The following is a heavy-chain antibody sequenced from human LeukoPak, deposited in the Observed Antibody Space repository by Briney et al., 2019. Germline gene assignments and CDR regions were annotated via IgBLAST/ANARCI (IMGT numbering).Heavy chain of an antibody. V-gene: IGHV3-23*01. D-gene: IGHD5-18*01. CDR3: AKDQLTGGYNYGYGTFDI. Sequence: GGSLRLSCAASEFTFSTYAMSWVRQAPGKGLEWVSIISGRDGYTHYADAVKGRSTISRDNSKNTLYLQMNSLRAEDTAVYYCAKDQLTGGYNYGYGTFDILGQGTMVTVSS. CDR2: ISGRDGYT. J-gene: IGHJ3*02. CDR1: EFTFSTYA.